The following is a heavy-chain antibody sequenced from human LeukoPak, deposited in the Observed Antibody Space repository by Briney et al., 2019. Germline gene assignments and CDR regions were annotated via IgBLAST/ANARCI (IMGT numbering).Heavy chain of an antibody. CDR1: GFTFTDFF. J-gene: IGHJ4*02. Sequence: PGGSLRLSCAASGFTFTDFFMDWVRLTPGKGLEWIGRSRNKARSYIAEYAASVQGRFTISRDESKNSLYLQMNSLETEDTAVYYCSRVVSVAGSDYLDYWGQGTLVTVSS. CDR3: SRVVSVAGSDYLDY. D-gene: IGHD6-19*01. V-gene: IGHV3-72*01. CDR2: SRNKARSYIA.